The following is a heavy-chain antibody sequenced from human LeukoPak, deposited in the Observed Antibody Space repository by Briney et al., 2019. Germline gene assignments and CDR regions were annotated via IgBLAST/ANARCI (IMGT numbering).Heavy chain of an antibody. CDR1: GFTFSNAW. V-gene: IGHV3-7*01. J-gene: IGHJ5*02. CDR3: ARDWGTYYYGSGSYYP. CDR2: IKQDGSEK. Sequence: PGGSLRLSCAASGFTFSNAWMSWVRQAPGKGLEWVANIKQDGSEKYYVDSVKGRFTISRDNAKNSLYLQMNSLRAEDTAVYYCARDWGTYYYGSGSYYPWGQGTLVTVSS. D-gene: IGHD3-10*01.